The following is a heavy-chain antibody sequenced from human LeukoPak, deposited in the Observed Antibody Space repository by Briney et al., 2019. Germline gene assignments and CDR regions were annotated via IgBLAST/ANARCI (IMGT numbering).Heavy chain of an antibody. J-gene: IGHJ4*02. V-gene: IGHV3-48*03. CDR3: ARIGTHVGQTDY. CDR2: ISSSGHMI. D-gene: IGHD1-26*01. Sequence: GGSLRLSCAASGFIFSNHEMYWVRQAPARALEWLSYISSSGHMIYYADSVKGRFTVSRDNAKNSLYLQMNPLRDEDTALYYCARIGTHVGQTDYWGQGTLVIVSS. CDR1: GFIFSNHE.